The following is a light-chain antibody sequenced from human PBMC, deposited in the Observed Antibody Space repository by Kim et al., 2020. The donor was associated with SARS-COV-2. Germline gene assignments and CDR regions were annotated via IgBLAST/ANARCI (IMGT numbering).Light chain of an antibody. CDR1: SGSIVSDF. CDR3: QSYDDNIWV. Sequence: GKTVIDSCTRSSGSIVSDFVQWFQQRPSSSPTTVIYEDNKRPSGVPDRFSGSVDSSSNSASLTISGLRAEDEADYYCQSYDDNIWVFGGGTQLTVL. J-gene: IGLJ3*02. CDR2: EDN. V-gene: IGLV6-57*01.